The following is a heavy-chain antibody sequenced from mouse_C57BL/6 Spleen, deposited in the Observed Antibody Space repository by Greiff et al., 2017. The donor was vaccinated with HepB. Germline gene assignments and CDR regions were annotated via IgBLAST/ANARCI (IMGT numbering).Heavy chain of an antibody. Sequence: EVMLVESGEGLVKPGGSLKLSCAASGFTFSSYAMSWVRQTPEKRLEWVAYISSGGDYIYYADTVKGRFTISRDNDRNTLYLQMSSLKSEDTAMYYCTREGYGNYFDYWGQGTTLTVSS. CDR1: GFTFSSYA. J-gene: IGHJ2*01. CDR2: ISSGGDYI. CDR3: TREGYGNYFDY. D-gene: IGHD2-10*02. V-gene: IGHV5-9-1*02.